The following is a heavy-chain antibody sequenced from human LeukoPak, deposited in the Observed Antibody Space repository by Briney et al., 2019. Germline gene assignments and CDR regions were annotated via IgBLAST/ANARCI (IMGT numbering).Heavy chain of an antibody. CDR1: GFTFSNYG. CDR3: AKDRDTAMEIDY. D-gene: IGHD5-18*01. Sequence: GGSLRLSCSGSGFTFSNYGMHWVRQAPGKGLEWVAVIWYDGSNKYYVDSVKGRFTISRDNSKNTLYLQMNSLRAEDTAMYYCAKDRDTAMEIDYWGQGTLVTVSS. CDR2: IWYDGSNK. J-gene: IGHJ4*02. V-gene: IGHV3-33*06.